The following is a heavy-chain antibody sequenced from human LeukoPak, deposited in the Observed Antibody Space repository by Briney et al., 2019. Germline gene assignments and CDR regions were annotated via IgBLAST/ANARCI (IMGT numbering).Heavy chain of an antibody. CDR1: GFTFSSYS. Sequence: KSGGSLRLSCAASGFTFSSYSMNWVRLAPGKGLEWVSSISSSSSYIYYADSVKGRFTISRDNSNNTLYLQMNSLRVEDTAVYYCVKGIDFGELLYTFEYWGQGTLVTVSS. CDR3: VKGIDFGELLYTFEY. CDR2: ISSSSSYI. J-gene: IGHJ4*02. D-gene: IGHD3-10*01. V-gene: IGHV3-21*01.